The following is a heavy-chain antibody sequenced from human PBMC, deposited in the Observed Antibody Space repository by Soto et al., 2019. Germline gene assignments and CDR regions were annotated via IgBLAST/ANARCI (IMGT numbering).Heavy chain of an antibody. Sequence: ESGGGVVQPGRSLRLSCAASGFTFSSYAMHWVRQAPGKGLEWVAVISYDGSNKYYADSVKGRFTISRDNSKNTLYLQMNSLRAEDTAVYYCARGPPLDYWGQGTLVTVSS. CDR2: ISYDGSNK. CDR1: GFTFSSYA. CDR3: ARGPPLDY. V-gene: IGHV3-30-3*01. J-gene: IGHJ4*02.